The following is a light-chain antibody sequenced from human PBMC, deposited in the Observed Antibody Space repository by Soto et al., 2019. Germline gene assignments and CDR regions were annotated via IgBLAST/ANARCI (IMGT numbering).Light chain of an antibody. CDR2: GAS. J-gene: IGKJ2*01. V-gene: IGKV3-20*01. CDR3: HQYLDSPNT. CDR1: QSITNKY. Sequence: EIVLTQSPDTLYLSPGERATFSCRATQSITNKYVAWDQQKAGQAPRLLIYGASTRATGIPDRFRGSGSGTDFTLSITRLEPEDFAVYYCHQYLDSPNTFGQGTNLEIK.